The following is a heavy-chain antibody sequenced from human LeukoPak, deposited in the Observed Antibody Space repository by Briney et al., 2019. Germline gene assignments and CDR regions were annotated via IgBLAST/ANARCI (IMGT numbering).Heavy chain of an antibody. CDR2: INPSGGST. J-gene: IGHJ6*03. CDR3: ARAEVGATTSYGYYYMDV. Sequence: ASVKVSCKASGYTFTSYYMHWVRQAPGQGLEWMGIINPSGGSTSYAQKFQGRVTMTRDMSTSTVYMELSSLRSEDTAVYYCARAEVGATTSYGYYYMDVWGKGTTVTVSS. V-gene: IGHV1-46*01. CDR1: GYTFTSYY. D-gene: IGHD1-26*01.